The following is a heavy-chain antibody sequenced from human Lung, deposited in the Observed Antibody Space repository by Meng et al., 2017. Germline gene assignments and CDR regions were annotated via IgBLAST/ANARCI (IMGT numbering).Heavy chain of an antibody. CDR1: GGSFSDYY. V-gene: IGHV4-34*01. CDR3: ARGPTTMAHDFDY. Sequence: QRQLQPWGAGRLKPSETLSLTCVVSGGSFSDYYWSWIRQPPGKGLEWIVEINHSGSTNYNPSLENRATISVDTSQNNLSLKLSSVTAADSAVYYCARGPTTMAHDFDYWGQGTLVTVSS. J-gene: IGHJ4*02. D-gene: IGHD4-11*01. CDR2: INHSGST.